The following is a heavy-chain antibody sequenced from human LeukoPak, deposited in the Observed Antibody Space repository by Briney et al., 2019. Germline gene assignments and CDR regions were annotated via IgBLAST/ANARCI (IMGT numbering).Heavy chain of an antibody. CDR3: AKEGYDFWSGYYRLFDY. D-gene: IGHD3-3*01. Sequence: GGSLRLSCAASGFTFRSSAMSWVRHAPGKGLEWVSDISGSGGSTYYADSVKGRFTISRDNSKNTLYLQKNSLRAEDTAVYYCAKEGYDFWSGYYRLFDYWGQGTLVTVSS. V-gene: IGHV3-23*01. CDR2: ISGSGGST. J-gene: IGHJ4*02. CDR1: GFTFRSSA.